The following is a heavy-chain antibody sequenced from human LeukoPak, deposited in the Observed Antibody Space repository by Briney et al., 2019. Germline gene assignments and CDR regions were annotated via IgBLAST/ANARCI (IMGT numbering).Heavy chain of an antibody. J-gene: IGHJ6*03. CDR2: INPNSGGT. V-gene: IGHV1-8*01. CDR1: GYTFTSYD. D-gene: IGHD6-13*01. CDR3: ATSDPRVIAASEDYYYYYMDV. Sequence: GASVTVSCKASGYTFTSYDTNWVRQAPGQGLEWMGWINPNSGGTNYAQKFQGRVTMTEDTSTDTAYMELSSLRSEDTAVYYCATSDPRVIAASEDYYYYYMDVWGKGTTVTVSS.